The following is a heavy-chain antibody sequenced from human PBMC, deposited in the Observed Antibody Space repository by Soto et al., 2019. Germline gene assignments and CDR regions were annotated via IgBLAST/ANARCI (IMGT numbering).Heavy chain of an antibody. J-gene: IGHJ4*02. CDR2: IYYSGST. V-gene: IGHV4-39*01. CDR1: GGSISSTSHY. Sequence: QLEPQESGPGLVKPSETLSLTCTVSGGSISSTSHYWGWVRQPPGKGLEWIGSIYYSGSTHYNPSLKSRVTISVDTSKSQVSLKLRSVTAADTAVYYCARHTFPGYGQGSYYKGAFDYWGQGTLVTVSS. CDR3: ARHTFPGYGQGSYYKGAFDY. D-gene: IGHD3-10*01.